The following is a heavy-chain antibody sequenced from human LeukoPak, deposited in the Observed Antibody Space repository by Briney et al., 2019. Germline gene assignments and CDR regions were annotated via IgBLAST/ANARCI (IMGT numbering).Heavy chain of an antibody. V-gene: IGHV3-11*04. CDR2: ISSSGSTI. J-gene: IGHJ3*02. Sequence: PGGSLRLSCAASGFTFSDYYMSWIRQAPGKGLEWVSYISSSGSTIYYADSVKGRFTISRDNAKNSLYLQMNSLRAEDTAVYYCARVGVVVVAATTDDAFDIWGQGTMVTVSS. CDR1: GFTFSDYY. CDR3: ARVGVVVVAATTDDAFDI. D-gene: IGHD2-15*01.